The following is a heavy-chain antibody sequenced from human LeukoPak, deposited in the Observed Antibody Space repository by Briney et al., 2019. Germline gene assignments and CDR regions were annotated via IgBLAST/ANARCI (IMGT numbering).Heavy chain of an antibody. CDR1: GFAFSSYS. CDR2: ISSRSSTI. CDR3: ARVSATFLGNSGYDYSGGDY. J-gene: IGHJ4*02. D-gene: IGHD5-12*01. Sequence: GGSLRLSCAASGFAFSSYSMNWVRQAPGKGLEWVSFISSRSSTIYYADSVKGRFTISRDNAKNSLYLQMNSLRAEDTAVYYCARVSATFLGNSGYDYSGGDYWGQGTLVIVSS. V-gene: IGHV3-48*01.